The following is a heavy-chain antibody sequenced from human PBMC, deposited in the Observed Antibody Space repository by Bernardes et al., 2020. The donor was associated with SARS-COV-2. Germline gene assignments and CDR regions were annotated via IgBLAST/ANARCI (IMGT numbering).Heavy chain of an antibody. D-gene: IGHD6-25*01. J-gene: IGHJ5*02. Sequence: GAPLKISCKASGYSFDNYWIGWVRHTPGRGLEWMGIIYPLGSDDRYSPSFQGHVTISADRSITTSYLQWSSLEASDTAIYYCVRHVDGYNPLDTWGQGTLVTVSS. CDR3: VRHVDGYNPLDT. CDR2: IYPLGSDD. V-gene: IGHV5-51*01. CDR1: GYSFDNYW.